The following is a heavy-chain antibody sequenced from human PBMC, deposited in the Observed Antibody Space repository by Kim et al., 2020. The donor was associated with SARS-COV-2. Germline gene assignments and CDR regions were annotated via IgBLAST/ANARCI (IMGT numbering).Heavy chain of an antibody. J-gene: IGHJ6*02. CDR3: TTDVSSWYFYYYYYGMDV. CDR1: GFTFSNAW. D-gene: IGHD6-13*01. V-gene: IGHV3-15*01. CDR2: IKSKTDGGTT. Sequence: GGSLRLSCAASGFTFSNAWMSWVRQAPGKGLEWVGRIKSKTDGGTTDYAAPVKGRFTISRDDSKNTLYLQMNSLKTEDTAVYYCTTDVSSWYFYYYYYGMDVWGQGTTVTVSS.